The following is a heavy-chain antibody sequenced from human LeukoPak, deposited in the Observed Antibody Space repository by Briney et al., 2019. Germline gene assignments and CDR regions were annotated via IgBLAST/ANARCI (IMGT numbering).Heavy chain of an antibody. Sequence: PGGSLRLSCAASGFTFSGYAMSWVRQAPGKGLEWVSAISGSGASTYYADSVKGRFTISRDNSKNTLYLQMNSLRAEDTAVYYCAKDLRSFGSDFDYWGQGTLVTVSS. D-gene: IGHD1-26*01. CDR2: ISGSGAST. CDR3: AKDLRSFGSDFDY. J-gene: IGHJ4*02. V-gene: IGHV3-23*01. CDR1: GFTFSGYA.